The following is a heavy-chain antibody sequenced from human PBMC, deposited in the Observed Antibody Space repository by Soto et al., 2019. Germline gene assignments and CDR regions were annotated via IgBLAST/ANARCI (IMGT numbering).Heavy chain of an antibody. J-gene: IGHJ3*01. Sequence: LRLSCAASGFTFSSYFMSWVRQAPGKGLEWVSSISGAGSYIYYADSVKGRLTISRDNAKNSLYLQIYSPRAEDTAVYFCAREILDAFDVWGQGTMVTVSS. CDR1: GFTFSSYF. V-gene: IGHV3-21*01. CDR2: ISGAGSYI. CDR3: AREILDAFDV.